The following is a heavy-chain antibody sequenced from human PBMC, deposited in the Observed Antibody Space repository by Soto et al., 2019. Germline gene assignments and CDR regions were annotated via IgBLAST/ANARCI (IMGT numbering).Heavy chain of an antibody. D-gene: IGHD3-10*01. J-gene: IGHJ4*02. CDR1: GFTFSTYG. Sequence: QVQLVESGGGVVQPGRSLRLSCAASGFTFSTYGMHWVRQAPGKGLEWVAVIWSDGSHTYYADSVKGRFTISRDNSKNTLYLQMNSLRAEDTAVYYCAGAGSGSYSQIDYWGQGTLVTVSS. CDR3: AGAGSGSYSQIDY. CDR2: IWSDGSHT. V-gene: IGHV3-33*01.